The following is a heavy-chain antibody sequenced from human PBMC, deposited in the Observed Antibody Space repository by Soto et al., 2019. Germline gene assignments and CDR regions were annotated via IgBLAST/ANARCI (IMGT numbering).Heavy chain of an antibody. Sequence: GASVKVSCKASGYTFSKYAMQWVRQALGQRPEWMGWTNAGNGNTKYSQKFQDRFTITRDTSANTAYMDLRTLTSEDTAVYYCSTNYYDSSGYDNWFDPWGQGTLVTVSS. V-gene: IGHV1-3*01. CDR1: GYTFSKYA. CDR3: STNYYDSSGYDNWFDP. CDR2: TNAGNGNT. J-gene: IGHJ5*02. D-gene: IGHD3-22*01.